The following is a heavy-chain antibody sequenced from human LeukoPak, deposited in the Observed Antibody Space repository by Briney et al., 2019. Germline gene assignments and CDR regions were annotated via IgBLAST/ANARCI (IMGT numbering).Heavy chain of an antibody. CDR2: INHSGST. V-gene: IGHV4-34*01. CDR1: GGSFSGYY. J-gene: IGHJ4*02. Sequence: KPSETLSLTCAVYGGSFSGYYWSWIRQPPGKGLEWIGEINHSGSTNYNPSLKSRVTISVDTSKNQFSLKLSSVTAADTAVYYCARAGSYGDYYFDYWGQGTLVTVSS. CDR3: ARAGSYGDYYFDY. D-gene: IGHD4-17*01.